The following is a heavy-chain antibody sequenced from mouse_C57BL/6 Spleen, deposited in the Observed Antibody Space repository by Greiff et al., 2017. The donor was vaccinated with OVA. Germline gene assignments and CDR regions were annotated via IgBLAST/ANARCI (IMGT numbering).Heavy chain of an antibody. V-gene: IGHV1-81*01. Sequence: VQLKQSGAELARPGASVKLSCKASGYTFTSYGISWVKQRTGQGLEWIGEIYPRSGNTYYNEKFKGKATLTADKSSSTAYMELRSLTSEDSAVYFCARGDYDYPFDYWGQGTTLTVSS. CDR3: ARGDYDYPFDY. CDR1: GYTFTSYG. D-gene: IGHD2-4*01. CDR2: IYPRSGNT. J-gene: IGHJ2*01.